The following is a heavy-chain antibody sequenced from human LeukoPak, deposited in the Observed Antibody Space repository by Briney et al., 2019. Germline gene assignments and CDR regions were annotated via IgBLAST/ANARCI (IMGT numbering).Heavy chain of an antibody. CDR1: GFTFDDYA. CDR2: ISWNSGSI. CDR3: AATVTPHPFDI. J-gene: IGHJ3*02. D-gene: IGHD4-17*01. Sequence: GGSLRLSCAASGFTFDDYAMHWVRQAPGKGLEWASGISWNSGSIGYADSVKGRFTISRDNAKNSLYLQMNSLRAEDTALYYCAATVTPHPFDIWGQGTMVTVSS. V-gene: IGHV3-9*01.